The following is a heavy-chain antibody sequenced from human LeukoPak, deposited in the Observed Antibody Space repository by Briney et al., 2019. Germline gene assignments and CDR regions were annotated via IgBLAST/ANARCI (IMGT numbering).Heavy chain of an antibody. V-gene: IGHV3-30*18. CDR3: AKVMGFGELSHPDAFDI. CDR2: ISYDGSNK. J-gene: IGHJ3*02. D-gene: IGHD3-10*01. Sequence: PGGSLRLSCAASGFTFSSYGMHWVRQAPGKGLEWVAVISYDGSNKYYADSVKGRFTISRDNSKNTLYLQMNSLRAEDTAVYYCAKVMGFGELSHPDAFDIWGQGTMVTVSS. CDR1: GFTFSSYG.